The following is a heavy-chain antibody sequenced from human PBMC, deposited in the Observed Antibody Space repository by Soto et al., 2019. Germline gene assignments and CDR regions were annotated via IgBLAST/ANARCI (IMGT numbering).Heavy chain of an antibody. CDR2: ISGSGGST. V-gene: IGHV3-23*01. Sequence: WGSLRLSCAVSGFTFITYAMIFFRHSPWKGLEWVSGISGSGGSTFYADSVKGRFTISRENSKYTLYLQMNSLRAEDTAVYYCAKSVSYSPAYYFDSWGQGTLVTAPQ. J-gene: IGHJ4*02. CDR3: AKSVSYSPAYYFDS. D-gene: IGHD1-26*01. CDR1: GFTFITYA.